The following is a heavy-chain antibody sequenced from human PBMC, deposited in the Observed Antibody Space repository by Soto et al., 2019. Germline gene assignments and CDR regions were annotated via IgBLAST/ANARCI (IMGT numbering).Heavy chain of an antibody. Sequence: QVQLLESGGGVGQPGKSLTLSCAASGFTFTQFAMHWVRQAPGQGLEWVAVISYDGKTEYYSESVEGRFTISRDDSKETFYLQINSLKTDDTAIYYCARDSDPRMGRAGLTDDFAYWGQGTLVTVSS. CDR1: GFTFTQFA. V-gene: IGHV3-30*04. J-gene: IGHJ4*02. CDR3: ARDSDPRMGRAGLTDDFAY. D-gene: IGHD3-10*01. CDR2: ISYDGKTE.